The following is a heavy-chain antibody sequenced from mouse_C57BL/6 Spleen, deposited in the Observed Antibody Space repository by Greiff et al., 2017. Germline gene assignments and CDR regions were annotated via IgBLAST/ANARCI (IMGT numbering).Heavy chain of an antibody. Sequence: VKLQESGAELVRPGTSVKVSCKASGYAFTNYLIEWVKQRPGQGLEWIGVINPGSGGTNYNEKFKGKATLTADKSSSTAYMQLSSLTSEDSAVYFCARSRYSNYYYAMDYWGQGTSVTVSS. V-gene: IGHV1-54*01. D-gene: IGHD2-5*01. CDR3: ARSRYSNYYYAMDY. CDR2: INPGSGGT. J-gene: IGHJ4*01. CDR1: GYAFTNYL.